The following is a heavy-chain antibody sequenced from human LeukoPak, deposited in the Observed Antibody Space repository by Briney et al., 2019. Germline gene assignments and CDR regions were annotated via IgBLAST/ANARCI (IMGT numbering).Heavy chain of an antibody. CDR3: ARDSSAAGFDY. J-gene: IGHJ4*02. CDR1: GFTFSSYS. V-gene: IGHV3-21*01. D-gene: IGHD6-13*01. CDR2: ISSSSYI. Sequence: GGSLRLSCAASGFTFSSYSMNWVRQAPGKGLEWVSSISSSSYIYYADSVKGRFTISRDNAKNSLYLQMNSLRAEDTAVYYCARDSSAAGFDYWGQGTLVTVSS.